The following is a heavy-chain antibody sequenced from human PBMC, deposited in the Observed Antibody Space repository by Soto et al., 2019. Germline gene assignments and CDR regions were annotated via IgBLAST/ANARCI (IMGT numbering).Heavy chain of an antibody. D-gene: IGHD1-20*01. Sequence: PGGSLRLSCAASGFTFSSYGMHWVRQAPGKGLESVAVISYDGSNKYYADSGKGRCTISRDNWKNTLYLQMDIVRAEDTAVYYCAKDPGSITGTPSMDVWGQGTTVTVSS. CDR3: AKDPGSITGTPSMDV. CDR2: ISYDGSNK. J-gene: IGHJ6*02. V-gene: IGHV3-30*18. CDR1: GFTFSSYG.